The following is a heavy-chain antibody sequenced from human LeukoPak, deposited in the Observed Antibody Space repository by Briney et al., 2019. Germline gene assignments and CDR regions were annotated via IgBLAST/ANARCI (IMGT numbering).Heavy chain of an antibody. CDR1: GFTFSSYS. J-gene: IGHJ3*02. V-gene: IGHV3-30*02. D-gene: IGHD5-18*01. CDR2: IRYGGTSQ. Sequence: RGSLRHSCAASGFTFSSYSMNWIRQAPGKGLEWVAFIRYGGTSQYYSDSVKGRITISRDNSKSTLYLQMNSLRTEDTAVYYCAGYNYGPGPLFDILGQGTMIIVSA. CDR3: AGYNYGPGPLFDI.